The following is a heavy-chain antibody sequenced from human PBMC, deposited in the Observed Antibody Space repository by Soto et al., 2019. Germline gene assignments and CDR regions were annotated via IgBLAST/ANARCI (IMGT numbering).Heavy chain of an antibody. CDR2: ISAYNGNT. V-gene: IGHV1-18*01. J-gene: IGHJ4*02. D-gene: IGHD6-13*01. CDR1: GYTFTSYG. Sequence: QVQLVQSGAEVKKPGASVKVSCKASGYTFTSYGISWVRQAPGQGLEWMGWISAYNGNTKYVQKFQGRVTITTDTSPSTANMGLRSLRSDDTARYYCASDAAAGLNDSGGQGTRVTVSS. CDR3: ASDAAAGLNDS.